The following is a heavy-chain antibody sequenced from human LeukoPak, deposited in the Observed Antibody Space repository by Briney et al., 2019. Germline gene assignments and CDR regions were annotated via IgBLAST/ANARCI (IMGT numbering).Heavy chain of an antibody. V-gene: IGHV3-21*01. CDR1: GFTFSTYS. Sequence: GGSLRHSCAASGFTFSTYSMNWVRQAPGKGLEWVSSISSSTTYIYYADSVKGRFTISRDNAKNSVYLQMNSLRAEDTAVYYCARGQDYYYYYMDVWGKGTTVIVSS. CDR3: ARGQDYYYYYMDV. J-gene: IGHJ6*03. CDR2: ISSSTTYI.